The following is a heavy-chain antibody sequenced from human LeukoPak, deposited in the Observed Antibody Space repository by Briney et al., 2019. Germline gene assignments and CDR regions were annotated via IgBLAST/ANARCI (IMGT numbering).Heavy chain of an antibody. Sequence: ASVKVSCKASGYTFSKYDITWVRQATGQGLEWMGWMNPDSGDTGYAQKFQGRVTMTRDTSITTAYMELSSLRSEDTAVYYCARDSISGYELLDYWGQGTLVTVSS. CDR3: ARDSISGYELLDY. D-gene: IGHD5-12*01. V-gene: IGHV1-8*01. J-gene: IGHJ4*02. CDR1: GYTFSKYD. CDR2: MNPDSGDT.